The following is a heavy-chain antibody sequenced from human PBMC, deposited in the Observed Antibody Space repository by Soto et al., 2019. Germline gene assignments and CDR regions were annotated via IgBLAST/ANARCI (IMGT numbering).Heavy chain of an antibody. CDR2: INPSGGST. Sequence: ASVKVSCKASGYTFTSYYMHWVRQAPGQGLEWMGIINPSGGSTSYAQKFQGRVTMTRDTSTSTVYMELSSLRSEDTAVYYCARAMGSGSYLTSYFDYWGQGTLVTAPQ. J-gene: IGHJ4*02. V-gene: IGHV1-46*03. CDR3: ARAMGSGSYLTSYFDY. D-gene: IGHD1-26*01. CDR1: GYTFTSYY.